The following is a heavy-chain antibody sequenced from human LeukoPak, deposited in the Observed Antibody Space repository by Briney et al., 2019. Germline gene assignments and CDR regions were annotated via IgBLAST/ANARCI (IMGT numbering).Heavy chain of an antibody. CDR2: FDAEDGET. J-gene: IGHJ4*02. CDR3: ATDPLLGKYDSSGYLDY. V-gene: IGHV1-24*01. D-gene: IGHD3-22*01. Sequence: ASVKVSCKVSGYTLTEISMHWVRQAPGKGLEWMGGFDAEDGETIYAQKFQGRVTMTEDTSTDTAYMELSSLRSEDTAVYYCATDPLLGKYDSSGYLDYWGQGTLVTVPS. CDR1: GYTLTEIS.